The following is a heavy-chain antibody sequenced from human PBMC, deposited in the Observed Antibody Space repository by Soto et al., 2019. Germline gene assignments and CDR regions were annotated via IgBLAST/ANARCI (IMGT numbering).Heavy chain of an antibody. D-gene: IGHD1-26*01. V-gene: IGHV1-3*01. Sequence: QVQLVQSGAEVKKPGASGKVSCKASGYTFTSYAMHWVRQAPGQRLEWMGWINAGNGNTKYSQKVQGRVTITRDTSASTDYMELSSLRSEDTAVYYCARGLGLYYFDYWGQGTLVTVSS. CDR2: INAGNGNT. CDR3: ARGLGLYYFDY. CDR1: GYTFTSYA. J-gene: IGHJ4*02.